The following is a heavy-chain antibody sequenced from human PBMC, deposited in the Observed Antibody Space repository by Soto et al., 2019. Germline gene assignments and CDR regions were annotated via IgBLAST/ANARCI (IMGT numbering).Heavy chain of an antibody. CDR2: INHSGST. CDR3: ARAAHRYCSGGSCYSGWEY. D-gene: IGHD2-15*01. CDR1: GGSFSGHY. Sequence: SETLSLTCXVXGGSFSGHYWSWIRQPPGKGLEWIGEINHSGSTNYNPSLKSRVTISVDTSKNQFSLKLSSVTAADTAVYYCARAAHRYCSGGSCYSGWEYWGQGTLVTVSS. V-gene: IGHV4-34*01. J-gene: IGHJ4*02.